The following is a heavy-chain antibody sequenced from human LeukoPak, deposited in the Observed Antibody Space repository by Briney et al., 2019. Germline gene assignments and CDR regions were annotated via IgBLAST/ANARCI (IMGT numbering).Heavy chain of an antibody. CDR1: GGTFXXXA. CDR3: ARSQTLRVVTWGHFDY. CDR2: IIPIFGTA. J-gene: IGHJ4*02. V-gene: IGHV1-69*01. Sequence: VSXXASGGTFXXXAISXVRQAPGQGLEWMGGIIPIFGTANYAQKFQGRVTITADESTSTAYMELSSLRSEDTAVYYCARSQTLRVVTWGHFDYWGQGTLVTVSS. D-gene: IGHD3-3*01.